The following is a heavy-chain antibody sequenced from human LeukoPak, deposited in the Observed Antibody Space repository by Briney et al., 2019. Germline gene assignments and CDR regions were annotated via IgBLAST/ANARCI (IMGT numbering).Heavy chain of an antibody. D-gene: IGHD5-24*01. CDR1: GGSISSYY. J-gene: IGHJ4*02. Sequence: PSETLSLTCSVSGGSISSYYWSWIRQPPGKGLEWIGYIYYSESTNYNPSLKSRVTISVDTTKNQFSLKLSSVTAAATAVYYCARHSRDGYNYDYWGQETLVTVSS. CDR2: IYYSEST. CDR3: ARHSRDGYNYDY. V-gene: IGHV4-59*08.